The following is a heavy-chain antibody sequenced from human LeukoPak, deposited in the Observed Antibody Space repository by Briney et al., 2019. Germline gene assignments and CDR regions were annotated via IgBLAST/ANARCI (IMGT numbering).Heavy chain of an antibody. CDR1: GGSISSGGYY. V-gene: IGHV4-31*03. CDR3: ARGGFRYNWFDP. D-gene: IGHD5-12*01. J-gene: IGHJ5*02. Sequence: PSQTLSLTCTVSGGSISSGGYYWSWIRQHPGKGLEWIGYIYYSGSTYYNPSLKTRVTISVDTSKNQFSLKLSSVTAADTAVYYCARGGFRYNWFDPWGQGTLVTVSS. CDR2: IYYSGST.